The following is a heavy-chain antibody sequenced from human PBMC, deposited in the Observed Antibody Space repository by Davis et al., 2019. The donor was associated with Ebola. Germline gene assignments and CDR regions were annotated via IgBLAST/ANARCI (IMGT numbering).Heavy chain of an antibody. CDR3: AKDSGWQMSP. D-gene: IGHD6-19*01. CDR1: GFTFINYW. V-gene: IGHV3-7*01. Sequence: GESLKISCAASGFTFINYWMSWVRQAPGRGLEWVAKIKKDGTEKYYPDSLKGLFTISRDNAKNSVYLQIYSLRVEDTAVYYCAKDSGWQMSPWGQGTLVTVSS. J-gene: IGHJ5*02. CDR2: IKKDGTEK.